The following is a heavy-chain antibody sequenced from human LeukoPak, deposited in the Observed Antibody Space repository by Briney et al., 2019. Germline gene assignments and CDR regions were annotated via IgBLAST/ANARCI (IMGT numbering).Heavy chain of an antibody. V-gene: IGHV3-23*01. CDR1: GFTFSSYA. CDR3: AGYFCSGGSCYRYLDY. CDR2: ISGSGGGT. J-gene: IGHJ4*02. Sequence: TGGSLRLSCAASGFTFSSYAMSWVRKPPGKGLEWVSTISGSGGGTYYADSVKGRFTISRDNSKNTLYLQMNSLRPEDTAVYYCAGYFCSGGSCYRYLDYWGQGTLVTVSS. D-gene: IGHD2-15*01.